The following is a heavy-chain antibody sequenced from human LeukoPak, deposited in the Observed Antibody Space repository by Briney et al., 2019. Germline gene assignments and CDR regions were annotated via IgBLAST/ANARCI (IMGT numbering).Heavy chain of an antibody. D-gene: IGHD3-3*01. Sequence: GASVTVSCKASGYTFTSYDINWVRQATGQGLEWMGWMNPNSGNTGYAQKFQGRVTMTRNTSISTAYMELSSLRSEDTAVYYCARGHRGDFWSGYYCRFDPWGQGTLVTVSS. V-gene: IGHV1-8*01. CDR1: GYTFTSYD. J-gene: IGHJ5*02. CDR3: ARGHRGDFWSGYYCRFDP. CDR2: MNPNSGNT.